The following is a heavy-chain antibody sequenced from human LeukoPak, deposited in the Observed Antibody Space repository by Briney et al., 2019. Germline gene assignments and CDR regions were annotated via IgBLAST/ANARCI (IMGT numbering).Heavy chain of an antibody. D-gene: IGHD6-13*01. Sequence: PSETLSLTCTVSGGSISSSSYYWGWIRQPPGKGLEWIGSIYCSGSTYYNPSLKSRVTISVDTSKNQFSLKLSSVTAADTAVYYCARHGSSWYYFDYWGQGTLVTVSS. V-gene: IGHV4-39*01. CDR1: GGSISSSSYY. CDR3: ARHGSSWYYFDY. CDR2: IYCSGST. J-gene: IGHJ4*02.